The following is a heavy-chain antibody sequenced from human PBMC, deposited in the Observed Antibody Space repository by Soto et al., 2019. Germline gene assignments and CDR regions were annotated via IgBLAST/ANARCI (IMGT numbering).Heavy chain of an antibody. CDR1: GFTFSSYW. J-gene: IGHJ4*02. CDR3: ARSGAATLLWFGELLDY. CDR2: IKQDGSEK. Sequence: PGGSLRLSCAASGFTFSSYWMSWVRQAPGKGLEWVADIKQDGSEKYYVDSVKGRFTISRDNAKNSLYLQMNSLRAEDTAVYYCARSGAATLLWFGELLDYWGQGTLVTVSS. V-gene: IGHV3-7*03. D-gene: IGHD3-10*01.